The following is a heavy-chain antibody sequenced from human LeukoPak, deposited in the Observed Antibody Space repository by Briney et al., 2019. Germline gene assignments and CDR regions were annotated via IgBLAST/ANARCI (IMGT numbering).Heavy chain of an antibody. D-gene: IGHD3-9*01. J-gene: IGHJ5*02. CDR1: GFTFRSYL. CDR3: AGGSGYLITS. Sequence: QSGGSLRLSCAASGFTFRSYLMNWVRQAPGKGLEWLAIIKQDGSEKHYKGSVEGRFTISSDNAKNSLHLQMNSLRAEDTAVYYCAGGSGYLITSWGQGTLVTVSS. V-gene: IGHV3-7*01. CDR2: IKQDGSEK.